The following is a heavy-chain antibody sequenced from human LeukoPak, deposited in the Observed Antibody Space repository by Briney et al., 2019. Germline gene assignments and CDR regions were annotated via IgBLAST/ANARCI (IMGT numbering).Heavy chain of an antibody. V-gene: IGHV3-7*01. Sequence: GGSLRLSCAASGFTFSSYWMSWVRQAPGKGLEWVANIKQDGSEKYYVDSVKGRFTISRDNAKNSLYLQMNSLRAEDTAVYYCAREGINDITYYYGSGTIDYWGQGTLVTVSS. D-gene: IGHD3-10*01. CDR2: IKQDGSEK. J-gene: IGHJ4*02. CDR3: AREGINDITYYYGSGTIDY. CDR1: GFTFSSYW.